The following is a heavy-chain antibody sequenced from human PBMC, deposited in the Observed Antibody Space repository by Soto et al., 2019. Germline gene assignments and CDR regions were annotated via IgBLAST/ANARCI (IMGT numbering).Heavy chain of an antibody. D-gene: IGHD3-3*01. CDR2: ISAYNGNT. CDR1: GYSFFSYG. CDR3: ARFYDFDPYGMDV. J-gene: IGHJ6*02. Sequence: ASVKVSCKPSGYSFFSYGFSWVRQAPGQGLEWMGWISAYNGNTNYAQKLQGRVTMTTDTSTSTAYMELRSLRSDDTAVYYCARFYDFDPYGMDVWGQGTTVTVSS. V-gene: IGHV1-18*01.